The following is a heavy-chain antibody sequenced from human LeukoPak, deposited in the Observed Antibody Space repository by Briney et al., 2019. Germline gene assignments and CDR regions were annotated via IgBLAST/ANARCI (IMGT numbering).Heavy chain of an antibody. J-gene: IGHJ4*02. Sequence: GGSLRLSCAASGFTFSDYYMSWIRQAPGKGLEWVSYISSSGSTIYYADSVKGRFTISRDNAKNALDLQMNGVRAEDTAVYYCAKDTYSGSYWGQGTLVTVSS. CDR3: AKDTYSGSY. V-gene: IGHV3-11*04. CDR2: ISSSGSTI. CDR1: GFTFSDYY. D-gene: IGHD1-26*01.